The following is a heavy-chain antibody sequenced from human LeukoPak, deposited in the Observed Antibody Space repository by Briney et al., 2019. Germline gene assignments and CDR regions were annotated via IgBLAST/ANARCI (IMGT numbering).Heavy chain of an antibody. CDR2: ISSSSSYI. Sequence: SAGSLRLSCAASGFTVSSNYMSWVRQAPGKGLEWVSSISSSSSYIYYADSVKGRFTISRDNAKNSLYLQMNSLRAEDTAVYYCVREAAATLFDYWGQGTLVTVSS. V-gene: IGHV3-21*01. D-gene: IGHD1-26*01. CDR1: GFTVSSNY. CDR3: VREAAATLFDY. J-gene: IGHJ4*02.